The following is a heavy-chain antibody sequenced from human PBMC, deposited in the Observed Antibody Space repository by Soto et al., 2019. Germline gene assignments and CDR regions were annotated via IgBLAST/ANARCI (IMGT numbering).Heavy chain of an antibody. V-gene: IGHV3-21*01. CDR2: ISSSSSYI. Sequence: PGGSLRLSCAASGFTFSSYSMNWVRQAPGKGLEWVSSISSSSSYIYYADSVKGRFTISRDNSKSTLYLQMNSLRAEDTAVYYCARDPSLAGPLNGDATHYYYYYMDVWGKGTTVTVSS. CDR1: GFTFSSYS. D-gene: IGHD4-17*01. J-gene: IGHJ6*03. CDR3: ARDPSLAGPLNGDATHYYYYYMDV.